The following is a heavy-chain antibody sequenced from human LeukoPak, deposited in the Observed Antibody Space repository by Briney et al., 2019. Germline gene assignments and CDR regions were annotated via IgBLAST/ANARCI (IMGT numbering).Heavy chain of an antibody. CDR2: IWYDASNR. V-gene: IGHV3-33*01. J-gene: IGHJ5*02. Sequence: PGGSLTLSCAASGFTFSSFGMHWVRQAPGKGLDWVAVIWYDASNRYYADSVKGRFTISRDNSKNTLFLQMNSLRDDDTAVYYCVRGVGVSRFNYFDPWGQGTLVIVSS. CDR3: VRGVGVSRFNYFDP. CDR1: GFTFSSFG. D-gene: IGHD6-13*01.